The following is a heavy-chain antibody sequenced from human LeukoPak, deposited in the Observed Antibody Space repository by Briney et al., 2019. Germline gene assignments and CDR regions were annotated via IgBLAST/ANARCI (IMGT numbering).Heavy chain of an antibody. J-gene: IGHJ4*02. CDR2: INHSGST. D-gene: IGHD5-12*01. V-gene: IGHV4-34*01. Sequence: PSETLSLTCAVYGGSFSGYYWSWIRQPPGKGPEWIGEINHSGSTNYNPSLKSRVTISVDTSKNQFSLKLSSVTAADTAVYYCARGWRRYSGYDPAFDYWGQGTLVTVSS. CDR1: GGSFSGYY. CDR3: ARGWRRYSGYDPAFDY.